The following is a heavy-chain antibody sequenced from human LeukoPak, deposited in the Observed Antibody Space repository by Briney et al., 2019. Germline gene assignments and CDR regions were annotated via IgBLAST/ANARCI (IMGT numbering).Heavy chain of an antibody. CDR2: MTGGGAT. J-gene: IGHJ4*02. CDR1: GFSFNKYA. CDR3: ARDLTHYFDY. Sequence: GGSLRLSCVGSGFSFNKYAASWVRQAPGKGLEWVAGMTGGGATYHADSVKGRFVISRDNSKNTMYLQMNSLRVEDTAVYYCARDLTHYFDYWGQGTLVTVSS. V-gene: IGHV3-23*01.